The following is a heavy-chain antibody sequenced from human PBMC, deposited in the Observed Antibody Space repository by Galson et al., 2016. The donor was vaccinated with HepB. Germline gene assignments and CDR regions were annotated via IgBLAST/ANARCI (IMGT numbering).Heavy chain of an antibody. Sequence: SLRLSCAASGFNFGSYAMHWVRQPPGKGLEWVSGVSWNRGDTGYADSVKGRFTISRDNAKKSRTPQMNSLSVEDTALYYCVKGPGYASSLRYFDLWGRGTLVTVSS. CDR3: VKGPGYASSLRYFDL. J-gene: IGHJ2*01. CDR2: VSWNRGDT. V-gene: IGHV3-9*01. CDR1: GFNFGSYA. D-gene: IGHD6-13*01.